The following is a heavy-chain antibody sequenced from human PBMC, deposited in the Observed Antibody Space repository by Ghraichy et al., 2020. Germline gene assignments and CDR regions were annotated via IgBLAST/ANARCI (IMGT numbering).Heavy chain of an antibody. V-gene: IGHV3-53*01. Sequence: GGSLRLSCAASGFTVSSNYMSWVRQAPGKGLEWVSVIYSGGSTYYADSVKGRFTISRDNSKNTLYLQMNSLRAEDTAVYYCARDSDGGNSDYWGQGTLVTVSS. CDR2: IYSGGST. J-gene: IGHJ4*02. D-gene: IGHD4-23*01. CDR1: GFTVSSNY. CDR3: ARDSDGGNSDY.